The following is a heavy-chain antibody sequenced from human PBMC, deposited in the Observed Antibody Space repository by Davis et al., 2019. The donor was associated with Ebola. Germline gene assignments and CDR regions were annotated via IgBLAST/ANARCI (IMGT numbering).Heavy chain of an antibody. CDR1: GFSVSDNY. Sequence: PGGSLRLSCEASGFSVSDNYMNWVRQAPGKGLEWVSVIYNVYTMYYADSVKGRFTISRDNTRDSVYLQMDSLGVDDTAAYYCATDWGLGYCSNSTCSEVGWGQGTLVTVSS. D-gene: IGHD2-2*01. J-gene: IGHJ4*02. CDR2: IYNVYTM. V-gene: IGHV3-69-1*02. CDR3: ATDWGLGYCSNSTCSEVG.